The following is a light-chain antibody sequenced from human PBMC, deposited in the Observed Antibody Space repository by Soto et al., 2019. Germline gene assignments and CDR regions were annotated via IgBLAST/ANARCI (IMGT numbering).Light chain of an antibody. CDR1: QTISTH. V-gene: IGKV1-39*01. J-gene: IGKJ2*01. CDR2: AAS. CDR3: QQSLTIPYT. Sequence: DIQMTQSPSSLSASVGDRVTMTCRASQTISTHLNWYQQKPGKAPKLLIYAASTLQSGVPSRFSGSGSGTDFTLTISSLQPEDFATYYCQQSLTIPYTFGQGTKLEIK.